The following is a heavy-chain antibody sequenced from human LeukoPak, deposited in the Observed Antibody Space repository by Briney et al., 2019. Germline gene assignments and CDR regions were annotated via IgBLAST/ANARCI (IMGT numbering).Heavy chain of an antibody. V-gene: IGHV4-59*01. J-gene: IGHJ5*02. D-gene: IGHD3-9*01. CDR3: ARGGNYDILTGYYKRGNWFDP. CDR1: GGSISSYY. CDR2: IYYSGST. Sequence: SETLSLTSTVSGGSISSYYWSWIRQPPGKGLEWIGYIYYSGSTNYNPSLKSRVTISVDTSKNQSSLRLSSVTAADTAVYYCARGGNYDILTGYYKRGNWFDPWGQGTLVTVSS.